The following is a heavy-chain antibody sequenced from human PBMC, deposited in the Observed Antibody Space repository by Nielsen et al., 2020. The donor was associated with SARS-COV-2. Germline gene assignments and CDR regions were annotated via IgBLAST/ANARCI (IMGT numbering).Heavy chain of an antibody. CDR3: AKLGMGYCSGGSCERAFDI. J-gene: IGHJ3*02. CDR1: GGSISSSSYY. V-gene: IGHV4-39*07. Sequence: SETLSLTCTVSGGSISSSSYYWGWIRQPPGKGLEWIGSIYYSGSTYYNPSLKSRVTISVDTSKNQFSLKLSSVTAADTAVYYCAKLGMGYCSGGSCERAFDIWGQGTMVTVSS. CDR2: IYYSGST. D-gene: IGHD2-15*01.